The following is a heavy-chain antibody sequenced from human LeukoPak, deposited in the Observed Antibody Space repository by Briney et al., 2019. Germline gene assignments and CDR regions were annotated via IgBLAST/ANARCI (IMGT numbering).Heavy chain of an antibody. D-gene: IGHD1-1*01. Sequence: PSETLSLTCTVSGGSISSYYWSWIRQPPGKGLEWIGYIYYSGSTNYNPSLKSRVTISVDTSKNQFSPKLSSVTAADTAVYYCARDGFTAGTWFDPWGQGTLVTVSS. CDR1: GGSISSYY. CDR2: IYYSGST. V-gene: IGHV4-59*01. CDR3: ARDGFTAGTWFDP. J-gene: IGHJ5*02.